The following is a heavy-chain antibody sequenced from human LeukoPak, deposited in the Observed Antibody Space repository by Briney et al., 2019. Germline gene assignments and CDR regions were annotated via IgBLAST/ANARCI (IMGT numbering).Heavy chain of an antibody. CDR1: GFTFSSYA. D-gene: IGHD2-8*01. CDR2: ISYDGSNK. J-gene: IGHJ5*02. CDR3: AKDVRRCNGACT. V-gene: IGHV3-30-3*01. Sequence: GGSLRLSCAASGFTFSSYAMHWVRQAPGKGLEWVAVISYDGSNKYYADSVKGRFTISRDNSKNTLSLQMNSLRVEDTAIYYCAKDVRRCNGACTWGQGTLVTVPS.